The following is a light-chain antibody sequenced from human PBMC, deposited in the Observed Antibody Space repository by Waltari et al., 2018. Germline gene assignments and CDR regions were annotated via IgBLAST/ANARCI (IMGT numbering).Light chain of an antibody. Sequence: EIVMTQSPVTLSVSPGERATLSCRASQSVSTNLAWYQRKPAQAPRLLIYGASTRATGIPARFSGSGSGTEFTLTINSMQSEDFAVYYCQQFDNWPGLTFGPGTKVDI. CDR1: QSVSTN. V-gene: IGKV3-15*01. CDR3: QQFDNWPGLT. CDR2: GAS. J-gene: IGKJ3*01.